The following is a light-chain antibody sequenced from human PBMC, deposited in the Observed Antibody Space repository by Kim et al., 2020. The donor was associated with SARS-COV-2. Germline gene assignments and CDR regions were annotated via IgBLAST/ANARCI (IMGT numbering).Light chain of an antibody. CDR1: SSINVGIYR. CDR2: YQSDSDN. J-gene: IGLJ3*02. V-gene: IGLV5-45*01. Sequence: LTCTLRSSINVGIYRIYWYQQKPGSPPQYLLRYQSDSDNQQGSGVPSRFSGSKDASANAGILVISGLQSEDEADYFCMIWYDSAWVFGGGTKLTVL. CDR3: MIWYDSAWV.